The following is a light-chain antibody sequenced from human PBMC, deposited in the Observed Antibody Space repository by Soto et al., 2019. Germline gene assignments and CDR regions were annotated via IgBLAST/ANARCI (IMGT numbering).Light chain of an antibody. Sequence: DIQMTQSPSSLSASVGDRVTITCRASQSISSYLNWYQQKPGKAPQLLIYAASSLQSGVPSRFSGSGSGTDFTLTISSLQPEDFVTYYCQQSYTTPRTFGGGTKVEIK. CDR1: QSISSY. CDR2: AAS. V-gene: IGKV1-39*01. CDR3: QQSYTTPRT. J-gene: IGKJ4*01.